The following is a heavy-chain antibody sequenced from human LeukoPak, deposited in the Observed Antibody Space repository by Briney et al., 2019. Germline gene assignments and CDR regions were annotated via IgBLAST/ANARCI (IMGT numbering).Heavy chain of an antibody. CDR3: ARDGWELLSYDAFDI. CDR1: GFTFSSYS. V-gene: IGHV3-33*08. Sequence: GGSLRLSCAASGFTFSSYSMNWVRQAPGKGLEWVAVIWYDGSNKYYADSVKGRFTISRDNSKNTLYLQMNSLRAEDTAVYYCARDGWELLSYDAFDIWGQGTMVTVSS. CDR2: IWYDGSNK. J-gene: IGHJ3*02. D-gene: IGHD1-26*01.